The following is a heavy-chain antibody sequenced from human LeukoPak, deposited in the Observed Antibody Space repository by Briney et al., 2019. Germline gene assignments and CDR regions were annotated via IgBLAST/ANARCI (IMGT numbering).Heavy chain of an antibody. J-gene: IGHJ5*02. CDR2: IYYSGST. D-gene: IGHD3-10*01. V-gene: IGHV4-59*01. CDR1: GGSISSYY. CDR3: ARDLITMVRGVTTNWFDP. Sequence: SETLSLTCTASGGSISSYYWSWIRQPPGKGLEWIGYIYYSGSTNYNPFLKSRVTISVDTSKNQFSLKLSSVTAADTAVYCCARDLITMVRGVTTNWFDPWGQGTLVTVSS.